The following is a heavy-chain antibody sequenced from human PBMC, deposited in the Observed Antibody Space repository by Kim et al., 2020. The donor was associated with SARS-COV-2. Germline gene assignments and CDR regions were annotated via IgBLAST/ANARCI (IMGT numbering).Heavy chain of an antibody. J-gene: IGHJ2*01. D-gene: IGHD3-16*02. CDR2: IYGDGSSA. V-gene: IGHV3-74*01. CDR3: TRDPSLFGGGLVI. Sequence: GGSLRLSCEASGFTFSTYWMRWVRQAPGKGLVWVSRIYGDGSSASYADSVRGRFTISRDNAKNTLYLQMNSLKAEDTAVYYCTRDPSLFGGGLVIWGRGTLVTVSS. CDR1: GFTFSTYW.